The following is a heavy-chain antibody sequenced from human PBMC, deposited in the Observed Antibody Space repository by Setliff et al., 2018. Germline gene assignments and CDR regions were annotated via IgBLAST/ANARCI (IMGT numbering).Heavy chain of an antibody. V-gene: IGHV1-3*01. CDR1: QYTFTAYY. Sequence: GASVKVSCKASQYTFTAYYLHWMRQAPGQSLEWMGWINGVNGNTKYSQNFQGRVTFTSDTSANTAFMELSSLRSEDSSMYYCARGQTVGPNSGKDYWGQGTLVTVSS. D-gene: IGHD1-26*01. J-gene: IGHJ4*02. CDR2: INGVNGNT. CDR3: ARGQTVGPNSGKDY.